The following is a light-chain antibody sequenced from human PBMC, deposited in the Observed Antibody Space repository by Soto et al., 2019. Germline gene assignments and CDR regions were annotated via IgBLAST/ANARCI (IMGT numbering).Light chain of an antibody. CDR1: QSISRY. J-gene: IGKJ5*01. Sequence: DIKMSQSPSSLSASIGDRVTITCLASQSISRYLDWYQQKPGKAPNLLIYVASSLQSEVPSRFSGSGSGTDFTLTITSLQPEDFATYYCQQTYGTPITFGQGTRLEIK. CDR3: QQTYGTPIT. V-gene: IGKV1-39*01. CDR2: VAS.